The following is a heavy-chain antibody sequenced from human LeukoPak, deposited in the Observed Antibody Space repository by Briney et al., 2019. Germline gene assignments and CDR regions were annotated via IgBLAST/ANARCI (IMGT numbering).Heavy chain of an antibody. CDR2: ISSSSSYI. Sequence: PGGSLRLSCAASGFTFSSYSMNWVRQAPGKGLEWVSSISSSSSYIYYADSVKGRFTISRDNAKKSLYVQMNSLRAEDTAVYYCARDQLVGVRDYMDVWGKGTTVTVSS. D-gene: IGHD1-26*01. CDR1: GFTFSSYS. CDR3: ARDQLVGVRDYMDV. V-gene: IGHV3-21*01. J-gene: IGHJ6*03.